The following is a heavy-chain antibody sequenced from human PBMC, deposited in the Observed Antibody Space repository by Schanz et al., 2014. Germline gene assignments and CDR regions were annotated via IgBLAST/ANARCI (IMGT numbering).Heavy chain of an antibody. V-gene: IGHV3-7*03. CDR3: ASSSYRLLSYYYAMDV. Sequence: EVQLVESGGGLVQPGGSLRLSCAASGFTFSTYWMSWVRQAPGKGLEWVANIKQDESERSYVDSVKGRFTISRDNAKNSLYLQMNSLRAEDTAVYYCASSSYRLLSYYYAMDVWGQGTTVTVSS. D-gene: IGHD1-26*01. CDR2: IKQDESER. CDR1: GFTFSTYW. J-gene: IGHJ6*02.